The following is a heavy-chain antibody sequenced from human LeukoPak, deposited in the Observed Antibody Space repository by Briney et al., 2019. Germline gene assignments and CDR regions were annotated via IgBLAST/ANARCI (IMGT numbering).Heavy chain of an antibody. CDR1: GYTFTGYY. J-gene: IGHJ4*02. V-gene: IGHV1-2*02. CDR2: INPNSGGT. Sequence: GASVKVSCKASGYTFTGYYMHWVRQAPGQGLEWMGWINPNSGGTNYAQKFQGRVTMTRDTSISTAYMELSRLRSDDTAVYYCARGGRYVWSGPYFDYWGQGTLVTVSS. D-gene: IGHD3-3*01. CDR3: ARGGRYVWSGPYFDY.